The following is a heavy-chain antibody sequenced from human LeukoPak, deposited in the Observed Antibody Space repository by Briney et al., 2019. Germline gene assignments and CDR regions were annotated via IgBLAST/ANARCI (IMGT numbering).Heavy chain of an antibody. D-gene: IGHD1-14*01. CDR3: ARHYQNLYGLDV. CDR1: GGSISSYY. J-gene: IGHJ6*02. CDR2: IFYSGTT. V-gene: IGHV4-59*08. Sequence: EPSETLSLTCTISGGSISSYYWSWIRQPPGKGREGIGFIFYSGTTNYNPPLKSRVTISVDKSRNQFSLRLSPVTAADTAVYYCARHYQNLYGLDVWGQGTTVTVSS.